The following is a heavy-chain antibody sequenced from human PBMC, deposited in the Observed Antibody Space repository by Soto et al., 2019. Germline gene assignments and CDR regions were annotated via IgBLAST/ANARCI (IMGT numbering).Heavy chain of an antibody. Sequence: PSETLSLTCTVSGGSISSYYWSWIRQHPGKGLEWIGYIYYSGSTNYNPSLKSRVTISVDTSKNQFSLKLSSVTAADTAVYYCARTRLTMTEWFDPWGQGTLVTVSS. CDR3: ARTRLTMTEWFDP. CDR1: GGSISSYY. CDR2: IYYSGST. V-gene: IGHV4-59*01. D-gene: IGHD3-22*01. J-gene: IGHJ5*02.